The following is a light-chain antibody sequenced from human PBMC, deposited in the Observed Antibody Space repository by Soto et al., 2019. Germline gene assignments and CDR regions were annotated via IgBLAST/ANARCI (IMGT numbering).Light chain of an antibody. CDR1: QGIRHY. J-gene: IGKJ3*01. Sequence: DIQMTQSPSSLSASVGDRVTITCRASQGIRHYLAWYQQKPGKVPKLLIYEASNLQSGVPSRFRGGGSGTEFTLTISSLQAEDVAVYYCQQYYSTAFTFGPGTKVDIK. V-gene: IGKV1-27*01. CDR3: QQYYSTAFT. CDR2: EAS.